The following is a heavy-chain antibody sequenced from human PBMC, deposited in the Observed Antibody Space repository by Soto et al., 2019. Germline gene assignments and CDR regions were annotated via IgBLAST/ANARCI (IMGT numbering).Heavy chain of an antibody. CDR2: IYPGDSDT. D-gene: IGHD3-22*01. Sequence: PGESLKISCKGSGYKFTSYWIGWVRQMPGKGLEWMGNIYPGDSDTRYSPSFQGQVIISADKSISTAYLQWSSLKASDTAIYYCARRGYDYSGYPFTFAYWGQGTLVTVSS. V-gene: IGHV5-51*01. CDR1: GYKFTSYW. CDR3: ARRGYDYSGYPFTFAY. J-gene: IGHJ4*02.